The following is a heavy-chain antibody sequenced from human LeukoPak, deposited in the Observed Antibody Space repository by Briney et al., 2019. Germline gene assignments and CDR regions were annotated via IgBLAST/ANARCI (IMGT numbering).Heavy chain of an antibody. J-gene: IGHJ4*02. CDR3: ASILDSSGYSSPWEVDY. Sequence: ASVKVSCKASGYTFTGYYMHWVRQAPGQGVEWMGRINPNRGGTNYAQKFQGRVTMTRDTSISTAYMELSRLRSDDTAVYYCASILDSSGYSSPWEVDYWGQGTLVTVSS. CDR1: GYTFTGYY. CDR2: INPNRGGT. V-gene: IGHV1-2*06. D-gene: IGHD3-22*01.